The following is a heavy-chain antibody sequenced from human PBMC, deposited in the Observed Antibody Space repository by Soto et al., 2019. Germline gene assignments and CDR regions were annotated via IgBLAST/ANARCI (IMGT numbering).Heavy chain of an antibody. J-gene: IGHJ6*02. Sequence: GGSLRLSCAASGFTFSSYAMHWVRQAPGKGLEWVAVISYDGSNKYYADSVKGRFTISRDNSKNTLYLQMNSLRAEDTAVYYCARGPWYSSSWYRNYYYYGMEVWGQGTTVTV. CDR3: ARGPWYSSSWYRNYYYYGMEV. CDR2: ISYDGSNK. CDR1: GFTFSSYA. D-gene: IGHD6-13*01. V-gene: IGHV3-30-3*01.